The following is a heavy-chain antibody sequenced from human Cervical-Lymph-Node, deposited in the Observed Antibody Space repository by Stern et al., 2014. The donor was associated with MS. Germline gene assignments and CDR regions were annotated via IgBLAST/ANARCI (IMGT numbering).Heavy chain of an antibody. CDR3: TTLGRPRDY. CDR2: VYASGST. V-gene: IGHV4-4*07. Sequence: QVQLQESGPGLVKPSETLSLSCSVSGGSITRSHWTWIWLAPDKRLEWIGRVYASGSTEYNPSLKSRVTMSVDTSRKQVSLKLSSVTVADTAVYDCTTLGRPRDYWGQGTLVSVSS. D-gene: IGHD3-16*01. J-gene: IGHJ4*02. CDR1: GGSITRSH.